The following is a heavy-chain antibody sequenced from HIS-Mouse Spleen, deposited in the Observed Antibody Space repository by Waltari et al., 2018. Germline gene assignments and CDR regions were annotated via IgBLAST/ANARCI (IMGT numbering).Heavy chain of an antibody. CDR3: ARIQAGKLELPFDC. V-gene: IGHV2-70*15. CDR1: GFSLSTSGMC. D-gene: IGHD1-7*01. CDR2: IDWDDDK. Sequence: QVTLRESGPALVQPTQTLTLTCTFSGFSLSTSGMCVSWFRQPPGKALEWLARIDWDDDKYYSTSLKTRLTISKDTSKNQGVLTMTNMDTVDTATYYCARIQAGKLELPFDCWGQGTLVTVSS. J-gene: IGHJ4*02.